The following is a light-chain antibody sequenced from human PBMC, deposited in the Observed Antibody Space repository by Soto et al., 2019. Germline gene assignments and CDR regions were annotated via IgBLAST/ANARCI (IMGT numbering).Light chain of an antibody. V-gene: IGKV4-1*01. J-gene: IGKJ4*01. CDR2: WAS. Sequence: DIVMTQSPDSLAVSLGERATINCKSSQSVLYSSNNKNYLAWYQQTPGQPPKLLIYWASTRESGGPDRFSGSGSGTDFTLTISRLQAEDVAVYYCQQYYSTPPLTFGGGDKVEIK. CDR3: QQYYSTPPLT. CDR1: QSVLYSSNNKNY.